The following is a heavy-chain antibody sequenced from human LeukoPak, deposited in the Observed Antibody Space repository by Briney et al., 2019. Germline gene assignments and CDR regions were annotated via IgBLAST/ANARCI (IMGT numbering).Heavy chain of an antibody. CDR3: ARARGYGDYLDY. Sequence: SETLSLTCAVYGGSFSGYYWSWIRQPPGKGLEGIGYIYYSGSTNYNPSLKSRVTISVDTSKNQFSLKLSSVTAADTAVYYCARARGYGDYLDYWGQGTLVTVSS. CDR1: GGSFSGYY. V-gene: IGHV4-59*01. J-gene: IGHJ4*02. D-gene: IGHD4-17*01. CDR2: IYYSGST.